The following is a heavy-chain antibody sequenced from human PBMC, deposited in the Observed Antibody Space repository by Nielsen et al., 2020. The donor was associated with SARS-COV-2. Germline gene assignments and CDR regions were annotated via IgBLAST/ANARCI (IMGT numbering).Heavy chain of an antibody. CDR2: IYNTGNT. D-gene: IGHD4-17*01. V-gene: IGHV4-31*11. J-gene: IGHJ3*02. Sequence: SETLSLTCAVSGGSISSDGYYWSWIRQHPGKGLEWIGYIYNTGNTYYNPSLKSRISITVDTSKNHFSLKLSSVTAADTAVYYCARHPLRVTTGQVGAFDIWGPGTMVTVSS. CDR3: ARHPLRVTTGQVGAFDI. CDR1: GGSISSDGYY.